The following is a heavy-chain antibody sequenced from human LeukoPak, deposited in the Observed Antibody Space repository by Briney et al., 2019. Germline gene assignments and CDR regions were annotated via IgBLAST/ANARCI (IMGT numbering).Heavy chain of an antibody. D-gene: IGHD3-10*01. V-gene: IGHV3-48*01. Sequence: GGSLRLSCAASGFTFSMYAMGWVRQAPGKGLEWVSYISRSSGTISYADSVKGRFTISRDNAKNSLYLQMNSLRAEDTAVYYCASDAGSPLYWGQGTLVTVSS. CDR3: ASDAGSPLY. CDR2: ISRSSGTI. J-gene: IGHJ4*02. CDR1: GFTFSMYA.